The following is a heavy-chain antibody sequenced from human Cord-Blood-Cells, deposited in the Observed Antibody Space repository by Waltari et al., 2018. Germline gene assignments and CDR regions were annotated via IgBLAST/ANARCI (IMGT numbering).Heavy chain of an antibody. Sequence: EVQLVESGGGLVQPGGSLRLSCAASGFTFSSYWMHWVRRAPGKGLVWVSRITRDGSSTSYADSVKGRFTISSDNAKTTLYLQMNSLRAEDTAVYYCAISGEHHFFDYWGQGTLVTVSS. CDR3: AISGEHHFFDY. J-gene: IGHJ4*02. V-gene: IGHV3-74*01. CDR2: ITRDGSST. CDR1: GFTFSSYW. D-gene: IGHD3-10*01.